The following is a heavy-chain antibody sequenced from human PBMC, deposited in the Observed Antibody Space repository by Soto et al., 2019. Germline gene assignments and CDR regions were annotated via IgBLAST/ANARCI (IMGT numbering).Heavy chain of an antibody. V-gene: IGHV1-3*01. CDR1: GYTFTTFA. CDR2: INAGNGNT. D-gene: IGHD3-22*01. CDR3: ARDRRYYDLYGMDV. J-gene: IGHJ6*02. Sequence: ASVKVSCKASGYTFTTFAMHWVRQAPGQRLEWMGWINAGNGNTKYSQKFQGRVTITRDTSASTAYMELSSLRSEDTAVYYCARDRRYYDLYGMDVWGQGTTVTVSS.